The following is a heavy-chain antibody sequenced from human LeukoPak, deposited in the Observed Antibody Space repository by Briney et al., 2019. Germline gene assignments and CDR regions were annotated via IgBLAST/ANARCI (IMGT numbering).Heavy chain of an antibody. Sequence: GGSLRLSCAASGFTFSSYWMHWVRQAPGKGLVWVSRINSDGSSTSYADSVKGRFTISRDNAKNTLYLQMNSLRAEDTAVYYYARVSHYDFWSGYDSSPDPWPRKFDYWGQGTLVTVSS. CDR3: ARVSHYDFWSGYDSSPDPWPRKFDY. CDR1: GFTFSSYW. V-gene: IGHV3-74*01. J-gene: IGHJ4*02. D-gene: IGHD3-3*01. CDR2: INSDGSST.